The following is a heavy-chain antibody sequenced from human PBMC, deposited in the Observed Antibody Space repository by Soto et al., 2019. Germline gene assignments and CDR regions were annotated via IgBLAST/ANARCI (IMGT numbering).Heavy chain of an antibody. CDR1: GFTFNTYS. D-gene: IGHD4-17*01. J-gene: IGHJ4*02. CDR2: IWYDGTQK. Sequence: GGSLRLSCEASGFTFNTYSMHWVRQPPGKGLEWLAAIWYDGTQKYYADSAKGRFIISRDNSKKTLYLEMNSLRAEDTAVYYCARAGGTTVTGLWHFDSWGQGTLVTVSS. V-gene: IGHV3-33*01. CDR3: ARAGGTTVTGLWHFDS.